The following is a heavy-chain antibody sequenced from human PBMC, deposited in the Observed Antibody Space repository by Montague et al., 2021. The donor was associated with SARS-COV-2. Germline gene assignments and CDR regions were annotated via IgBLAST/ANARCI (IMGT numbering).Heavy chain of an antibody. CDR3: ARDPGIPSAGTVGHFDS. CDR1: GFTFSNYW. V-gene: IGHV3-7*01. CDR2: IHQDGNWI. Sequence: SLRLSCAASGFTFSNYWMSWVRQAPGKGPEWVANIHQDGNWIYYMDSVRGRFTISRDNARNSLYLQMSSLRDDDTAIYYCARDPGIPSAGTVGHFDSWGQGSLGTVSS. D-gene: IGHD6-13*01. J-gene: IGHJ5*01.